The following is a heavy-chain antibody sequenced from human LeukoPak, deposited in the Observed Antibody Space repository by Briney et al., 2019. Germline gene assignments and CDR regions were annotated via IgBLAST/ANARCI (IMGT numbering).Heavy chain of an antibody. CDR1: GGSISSYY. Sequence: SETLSLTCTVSGGSISSYYWSWTRQPPGKGLEWIGYIYYSGSTNYNPSLKSRVTISVDTSKNQFSLKLSSVTAADTAVYYCARRTLDAFDIWGQGTMVTVSS. CDR3: ARRTLDAFDI. CDR2: IYYSGST. J-gene: IGHJ3*02. V-gene: IGHV4-59*08.